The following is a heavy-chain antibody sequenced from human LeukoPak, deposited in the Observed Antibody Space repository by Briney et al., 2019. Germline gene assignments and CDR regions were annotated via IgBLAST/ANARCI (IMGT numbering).Heavy chain of an antibody. J-gene: IGHJ4*02. V-gene: IGHV3-21*01. CDR3: ASAGGTYYLY. CDR2: VSSSSSYI. Sequence: NPGGSLRLSCAASGFTFSSYSMNWVRQAPGKGLEWVSSVSSSSSYIYYADSVKGRFTISRDNAKNSLYLQLNSLRAEDTAVYYCASAGGTYYLYWGQGTLVTVSS. D-gene: IGHD1-26*01. CDR1: GFTFSSYS.